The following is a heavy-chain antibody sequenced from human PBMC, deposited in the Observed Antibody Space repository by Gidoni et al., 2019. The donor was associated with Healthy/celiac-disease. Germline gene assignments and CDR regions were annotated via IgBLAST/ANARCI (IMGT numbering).Heavy chain of an antibody. D-gene: IGHD2-2*01. V-gene: IGHV3-30*18. J-gene: IGHJ5*01. CDR2: ISYDGSNK. CDR1: GFTFSSYG. Sequence: QVQLVESGGGVVQPGRSLRLSCAASGFTFSSYGRHWVRQAPGKGLEWVAVISYDGSNKYYADSVKGRFTISRDNSKNTLYLQMNSLRAEDTAVYYCAKETTYCSSTSCYRWFDSWGQGTLVTVSS. CDR3: AKETTYCSSTSCYRWFDS.